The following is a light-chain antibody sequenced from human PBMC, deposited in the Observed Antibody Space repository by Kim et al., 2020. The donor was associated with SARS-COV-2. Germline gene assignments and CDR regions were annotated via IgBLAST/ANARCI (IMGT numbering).Light chain of an antibody. V-gene: IGKV1D-13*01. CDR1: QDITTA. J-gene: IGKJ1*01. Sequence: ASVGGRVTITGLASQDITTALAWYQQKPGKTPKLLMYDVSTLESGVPSRFSGRGSGTDFTRTIGSLQPEDYATYYCQQFKNYPRTFGQGTKVDIK. CDR2: DVS. CDR3: QQFKNYPRT.